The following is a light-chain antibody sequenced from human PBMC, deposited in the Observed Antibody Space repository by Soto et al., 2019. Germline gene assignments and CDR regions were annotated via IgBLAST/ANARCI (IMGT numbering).Light chain of an antibody. Sequence: IMLTHSAATLSLYPKKRATTSCRASQSVNNYLAWYQQKPGQAPRLLIYDTSDRASGIPARFSGSGSGTDFTLAISSLESEDFALFFCEEPGFWPWRSGQGTKVDI. CDR2: DTS. CDR3: EEPGFWPWR. CDR1: QSVNNY. J-gene: IGKJ1*01. V-gene: IGKV3-11*01.